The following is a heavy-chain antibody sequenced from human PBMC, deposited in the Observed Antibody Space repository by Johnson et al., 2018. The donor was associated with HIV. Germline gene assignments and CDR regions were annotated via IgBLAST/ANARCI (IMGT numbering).Heavy chain of an antibody. J-gene: IGHJ3*02. Sequence: VQLVESGGGLVKPGGSLRLSCAASGFTFSSSWMHWVCQAPEKGLEWVADIKCDGSEKYYVDSVTGRFTISRDNSKNTLYLQMNSLRAEDTAVYYCAKDRGAARAFDAFDIWGQGTMVTVSS. V-gene: IGHV3-52*01. D-gene: IGHD6-6*01. CDR3: AKDRGAARAFDAFDI. CDR2: IKCDGSEK. CDR1: GFTFSSSW.